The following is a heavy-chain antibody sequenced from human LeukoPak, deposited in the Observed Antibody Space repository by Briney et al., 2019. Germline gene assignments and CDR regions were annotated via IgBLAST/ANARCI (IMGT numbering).Heavy chain of an antibody. D-gene: IGHD2-8*01. J-gene: IGHJ5*02. Sequence: PSETLSLTCTVSGGSISSSSYYWGWIRQPPGKGLEWIGSIYYSGSTYYNPSLKSRVTISVATSKNQFSLKLSSVTAADTAVYYCARQVLMVYAVWGYNWFDPWGQGTLVTVSS. CDR2: IYYSGST. CDR1: GGSISSSSYY. V-gene: IGHV4-39*01. CDR3: ARQVLMVYAVWGYNWFDP.